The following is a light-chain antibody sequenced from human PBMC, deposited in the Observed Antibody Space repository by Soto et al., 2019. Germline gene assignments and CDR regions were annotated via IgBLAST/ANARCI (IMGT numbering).Light chain of an antibody. Sequence: QSVLTQPASVSGSPGQSITISCTGTSSDVGGYTYVSWYQQHPGKAPKLMIYDVSNRPSGVSNRFSGSKSGNTASLTISGLQAEDEADYSCSSYTSSSTPLVFGTGTRSPS. CDR2: DVS. CDR1: SSDVGGYTY. J-gene: IGLJ1*01. CDR3: SSYTSSSTPLV. V-gene: IGLV2-14*01.